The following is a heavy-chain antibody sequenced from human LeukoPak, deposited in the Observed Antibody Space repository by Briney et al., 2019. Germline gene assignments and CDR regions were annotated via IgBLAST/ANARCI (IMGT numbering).Heavy chain of an antibody. J-gene: IGHJ5*02. D-gene: IGHD2-15*01. V-gene: IGHV4-31*02. CDR3: ARGYCSGGSCYSGGDWFDP. Sequence: LRLSCAASGSTVSSNYMSWIRQHPGKGLEWIGYIYYSGSTYYNPSLKSRVTISVDTSKNQFSLKLSSVTAADTAVYYCARGYCSGGSCYSGGDWFDPWGQGTLVTVSS. CDR1: GSTVSSNY. CDR2: IYYSGST.